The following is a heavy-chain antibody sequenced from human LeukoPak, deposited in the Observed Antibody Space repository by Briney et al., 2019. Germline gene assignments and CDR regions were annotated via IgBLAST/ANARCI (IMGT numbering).Heavy chain of an antibody. CDR3: AKGSSSYYFAFDI. J-gene: IGHJ3*02. D-gene: IGHD6-13*01. V-gene: IGHV3-23*01. Sequence: GALRLSCAASGFTFSNYAMSWVRQAPGKGLEWVSGISGSGGSTYYADSVKGRFTISRDNSKNTLYLQMNSLRAEDTAVYYCAKGSSSYYFAFDIWGQGTMVTVSS. CDR1: GFTFSNYA. CDR2: ISGSGGST.